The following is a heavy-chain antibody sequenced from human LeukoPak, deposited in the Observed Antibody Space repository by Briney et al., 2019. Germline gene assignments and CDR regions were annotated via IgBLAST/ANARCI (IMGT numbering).Heavy chain of an antibody. Sequence: ASVKVSCKASGYTFTSYGISWVRQAPGQGLEWMGWISAYNGNTNYAQKLQGRVTMTTDTSTSTAYMELRSLRSDDTAVYYCAKDQLPYYDFWSGYYCPFDYWGQGTLATVSS. D-gene: IGHD3-3*01. CDR1: GYTFTSYG. CDR2: ISAYNGNT. V-gene: IGHV1-18*01. J-gene: IGHJ4*02. CDR3: AKDQLPYYDFWSGYYCPFDY.